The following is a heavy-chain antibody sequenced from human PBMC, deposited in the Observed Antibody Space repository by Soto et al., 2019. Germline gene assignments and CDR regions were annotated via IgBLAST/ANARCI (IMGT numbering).Heavy chain of an antibody. CDR1: GFNFHSHA. CDR3: VRDWAFYYVNGHLNWLDP. J-gene: IGHJ5*02. CDR2: VWHDGEKR. D-gene: IGHD3-10*02. V-gene: IGHV3-33*01. Sequence: RRLSCAVSGFNFHSHAMHWVRQAPGKGLEWVAVVWHDGEKRQYADSVKGRFTIYRDNSNNTLFLQMDGLRDEDTAIYYCVRDWAFYYVNGHLNWLDPGGQGTLLTVSS.